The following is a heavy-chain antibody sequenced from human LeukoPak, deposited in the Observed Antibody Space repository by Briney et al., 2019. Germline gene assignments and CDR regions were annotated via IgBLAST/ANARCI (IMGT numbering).Heavy chain of an antibody. V-gene: IGHV4-59*01. CDR3: ARGASSSWYSLWKF. CDR1: GASISSYY. D-gene: IGHD6-13*01. CDR2: FYHSGGT. Sequence: LETLSLTCNVSGASISSYYWSWIRQPPGEGLEWIGYFYHSGGTNYNPSLKSRATISIDTSKNEVSLKLRSVTAADTAVYYCARGASSSWYSLWKFWGQGTLVTVSS. J-gene: IGHJ4*02.